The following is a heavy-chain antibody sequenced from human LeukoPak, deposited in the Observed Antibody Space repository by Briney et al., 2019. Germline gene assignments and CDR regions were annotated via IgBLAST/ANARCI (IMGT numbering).Heavy chain of an antibody. CDR2: IYYSGST. D-gene: IGHD3-16*02. CDR1: GGSISSGGYY. CDR3: ARGVDYDYIWGSYRLHYFDY. Sequence: SQTLSLTCTVSGGSISSGGYYWSWIRQHPGKGLEWIGYIYYSGSTYYNPSLKSRVTISGDTSKNQFSLKLRSVTAADTAVYYCARGVDYDYIWGSYRLHYFDYWGQGTLVTVSS. J-gene: IGHJ4*02. V-gene: IGHV4-31*03.